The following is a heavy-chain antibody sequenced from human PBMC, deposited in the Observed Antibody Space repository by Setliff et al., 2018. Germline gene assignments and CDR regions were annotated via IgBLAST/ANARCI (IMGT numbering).Heavy chain of an antibody. CDR1: GYTFTAYY. Sequence: GASVKVSCKASGYTFTAYYMHWVRQAPGQGLEWMGIVHTGGGSASYAHNFQGRVTMTSDTSTSTVYMEVSSVTFDDTAIYYCARGGMAAAGRKGVFEYWGQGSQVTVSS. D-gene: IGHD6-13*01. CDR3: ARGGMAAAGRKGVFEY. V-gene: IGHV1-46*01. CDR2: VHTGGGSA. J-gene: IGHJ4*02.